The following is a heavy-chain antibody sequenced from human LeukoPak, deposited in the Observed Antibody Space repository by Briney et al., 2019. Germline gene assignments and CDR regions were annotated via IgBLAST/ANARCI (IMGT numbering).Heavy chain of an antibody. Sequence: GGSLRLSCAASGFTFSSYEMNWVRQAPGKGLEWVSYISSSGSTIYYADSVKGRFTISRDNAMNSLYLQMNSLRAEDTAVYYCAAKVWYYYGSGSYSYYYYYMDVWGKGTTVTISS. V-gene: IGHV3-48*03. CDR1: GFTFSSYE. CDR3: AAKVWYYYGSGSYSYYYYYMDV. J-gene: IGHJ6*03. D-gene: IGHD3-10*01. CDR2: ISSSGSTI.